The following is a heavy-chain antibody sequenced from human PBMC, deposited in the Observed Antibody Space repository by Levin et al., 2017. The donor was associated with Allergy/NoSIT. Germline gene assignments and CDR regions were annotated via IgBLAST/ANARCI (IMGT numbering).Heavy chain of an antibody. Sequence: PSETLSLTCTVSGGSISSYYWSWIRQPPGKGLEWIGYIYYSGSTNYNPSLKSRVTISVDTSKNQFSLKLSSVTAADTAVYYCARVWGDYVEVLDSWGQGTLVTVSS. J-gene: IGHJ4*02. CDR3: ARVWGDYVEVLDS. D-gene: IGHD4-17*01. CDR2: IYYSGST. V-gene: IGHV4-59*01. CDR1: GGSISSYY.